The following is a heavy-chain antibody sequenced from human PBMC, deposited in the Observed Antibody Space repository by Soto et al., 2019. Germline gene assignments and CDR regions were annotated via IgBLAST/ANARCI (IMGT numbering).Heavy chain of an antibody. CDR2: ISPSTGDT. Sequence: QVHLVQSGAEVKEPGASVKVSCQASGYTFTNYAISWVRQAPGHGLEWMGWISPSTGDTDQAQRFQDRVTMTLDTSTNTANMELRSLGTDDTAVYYCARCHCSIGSCYACWHLDLWGPGTLVTVSS. CDR1: GYTFTNYA. CDR3: ARCHCSIGSCYACWHLDL. D-gene: IGHD2-15*01. J-gene: IGHJ2*01. V-gene: IGHV1-18*01.